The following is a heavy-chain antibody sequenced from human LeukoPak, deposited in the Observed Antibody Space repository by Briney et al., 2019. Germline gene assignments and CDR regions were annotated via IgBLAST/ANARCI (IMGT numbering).Heavy chain of an antibody. J-gene: IGHJ4*02. CDR3: AKYGGIRTAMSDY. CDR2: ISGSGGST. D-gene: IGHD5-18*01. Sequence: PGGSLRLSCAASGFTVSSNYMSWVRQAPGKGLEWVSAISGSGGSTYYADSVKGRFTISRDNSKNTLYLQMNSLRAEDTAVYYCAKYGGIRTAMSDYWGQGTLVTVSS. V-gene: IGHV3-23*01. CDR1: GFTVSSNY.